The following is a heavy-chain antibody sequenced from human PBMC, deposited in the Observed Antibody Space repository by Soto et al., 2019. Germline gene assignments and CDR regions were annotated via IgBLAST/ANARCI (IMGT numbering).Heavy chain of an antibody. J-gene: IGHJ6*02. CDR3: ARDYYRFNSGYGFSMDF. V-gene: IGHV3-30-3*01. D-gene: IGHD5-12*01. CDR2: ISYDGSNK. CDR1: GFTFSSYA. Sequence: PGGSLRLSCAASGFTFSSYAMHWVRQAPGKGLEWVAVISYDGSNKYYADSVKGRFTISRDNSKNTLYLQMNSLRAEDTAVYYCARDYYRFNSGYGFSMDFWGQVTTLTVSS.